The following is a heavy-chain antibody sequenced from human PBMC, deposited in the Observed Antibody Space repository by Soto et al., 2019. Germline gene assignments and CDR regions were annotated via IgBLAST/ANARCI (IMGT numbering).Heavy chain of an antibody. CDR1: GGTFNRHG. D-gene: IGHD3-22*01. Sequence: QVQLVQSGAEMKRPGSSVKVSYKASGGTFNRHGISWVRQAPGQGLEWMGGTIPVFGTPKYAQEFQGRVTVSVDKSTSTAYMELSSLRSEDTAVYYCARGLSDGFITYFDFYVMDVWGQGTAVTVSS. V-gene: IGHV1-69*06. CDR2: TIPVFGTP. J-gene: IGHJ6*02. CDR3: ARGLSDGFITYFDFYVMDV.